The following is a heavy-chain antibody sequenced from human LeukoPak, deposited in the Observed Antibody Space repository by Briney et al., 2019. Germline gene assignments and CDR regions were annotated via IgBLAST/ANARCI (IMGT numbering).Heavy chain of an antibody. CDR1: GYTFTSYD. CDR3: ARGSVHRRLVIIY. D-gene: IGHD3-9*01. V-gene: IGHV1-8*01. J-gene: IGHJ4*02. Sequence: ASVKVSCKASGYTFTSYDINWVRQATGQGLEWMGWMNPNSGNTGYAQKLQGRVTMTRNTSISTAYMELSSLRSEDTAVYYCARGSVHRRLVIIYWGQGTLVTVSS. CDR2: MNPNSGNT.